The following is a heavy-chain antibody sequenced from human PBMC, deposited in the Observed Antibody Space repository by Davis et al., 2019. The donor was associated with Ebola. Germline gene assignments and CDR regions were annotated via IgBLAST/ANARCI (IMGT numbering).Heavy chain of an antibody. D-gene: IGHD1-1*01. CDR1: GFTFSSYG. V-gene: IGHV3-30*02. Sequence: PGGSLRLSCAASGFTFSSYGMHWVRQAPGKGLEWVAVIWYDGSNKYYADSVKGRFTISRDNSKNTLYLQMNSLRGEDTALYYCAKDERRKPQNMDVWGQGTKVIVSS. CDR2: IWYDGSNK. CDR3: AKDERRKPQNMDV. J-gene: IGHJ6*02.